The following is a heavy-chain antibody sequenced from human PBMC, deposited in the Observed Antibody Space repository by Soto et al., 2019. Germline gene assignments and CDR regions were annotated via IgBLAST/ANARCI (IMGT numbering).Heavy chain of an antibody. V-gene: IGHV3-30*18. CDR2: ISYDGSNK. Sequence: QVQLVESGGGVVQPGRSLRLSCAASGFTFSSYGMHWVRQAPGKGLEWVAVISYDGSNKYYADSVKGRFTISRDNSKNTRYLQMNSLIAVDRAVYYCAKGYYYDSSGYYDYWGQGTLVTVSS. J-gene: IGHJ4*02. D-gene: IGHD3-22*01. CDR1: GFTFSSYG. CDR3: AKGYYYDSSGYYDY.